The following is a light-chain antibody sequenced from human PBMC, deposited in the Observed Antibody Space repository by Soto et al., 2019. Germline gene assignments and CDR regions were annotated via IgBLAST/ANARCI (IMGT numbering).Light chain of an antibody. J-gene: IGLJ2*01. V-gene: IGLV1-44*01. CDR2: SNN. CDR1: SSNIGSHA. Sequence: QSVLTQPPSASGTPGQRVTISCSGSSSNIGSHAVNWYQQLPGTAPKLLIYSNNQRPSGVPHRFSGSKSGTSASLAISGLQSEDEADYYCAAWDDSLNGLLFGGGTKLTVL. CDR3: AAWDDSLNGLL.